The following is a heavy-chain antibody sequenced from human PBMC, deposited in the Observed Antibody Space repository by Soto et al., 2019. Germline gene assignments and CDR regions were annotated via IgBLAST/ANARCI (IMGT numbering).Heavy chain of an antibody. V-gene: IGHV1-69*18. J-gene: IGHJ6*02. Sequence: QVQLVQSGAEVKTPGSSVKVSCKASGGTFSSYSINWVRQAPGQGLEWMGRLIPMFGTTDYAQRFQGRVTCTADESTSTASMDVTNLTSEDTAVYYCARSVVFTVTRFDDMDVWGQGTTVTVSS. CDR3: ARSVVFTVTRFDDMDV. D-gene: IGHD3-22*01. CDR1: GGTFSSYS. CDR2: LIPMFGTT.